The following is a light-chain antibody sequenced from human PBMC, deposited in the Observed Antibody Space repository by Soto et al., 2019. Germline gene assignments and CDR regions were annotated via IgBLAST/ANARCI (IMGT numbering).Light chain of an antibody. Sequence: QSVLTQPASVSGSPGQSITISCTGTSSDIGGYKYVSWYQQHPGKAPKLMISEVSSRPSGVSNRFSGSKSGNTASLTISGLQAADAATYYCSSYTSSGTFVVFGGGTKVTVL. CDR3: SSYTSSGTFVV. CDR1: SSDIGGYKY. J-gene: IGLJ2*01. CDR2: EVS. V-gene: IGLV2-14*01.